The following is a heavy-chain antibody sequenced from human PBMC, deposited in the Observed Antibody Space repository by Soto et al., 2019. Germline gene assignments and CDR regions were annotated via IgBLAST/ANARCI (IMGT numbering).Heavy chain of an antibody. CDR1: GGSISSYY. J-gene: IGHJ4*02. D-gene: IGHD3-16*01. CDR2: IYYSGST. V-gene: IGHV4-59*01. Sequence: QVQLQESGPGLVKPSETLSLTCTVSGGSISSYYWSWIRQPPGKGLEWIGYIYYSGSTNYNPSLXRXVXIXXATSKNQFSLKLSSVTAADTAVYYCARAWGEAFDYWGQGTLVTVSS. CDR3: ARAWGEAFDY.